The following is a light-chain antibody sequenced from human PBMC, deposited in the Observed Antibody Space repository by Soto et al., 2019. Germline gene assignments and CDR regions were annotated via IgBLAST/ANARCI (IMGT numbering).Light chain of an antibody. V-gene: IGKV1-33*01. CDR1: QDISNY. CDR3: QQYDNLPLT. CDR2: DAS. Sequence: DVQMTQSASSLSASVGYRVTITCEASQDISNYLNWYQQKPGKAPKLLIYDASNLETGVPSRFSGSGSGTDFTFTISSLQPEDIATYYCQQYDNLPLTFGGGTKVDI. J-gene: IGKJ4*01.